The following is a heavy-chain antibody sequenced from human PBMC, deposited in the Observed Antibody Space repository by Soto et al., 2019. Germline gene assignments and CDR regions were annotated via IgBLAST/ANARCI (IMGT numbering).Heavy chain of an antibody. Sequence: GGSLRLSCAASKFTFSIYAMSWVRQAPGKGLEWVSGISGSGGSTYYADSVKGRFTISRDNSKNTLYLQMNSLRAEDTAVYYCARERGPRGSPIKDYYYGMDVWGQGTTVTVSS. J-gene: IGHJ6*02. D-gene: IGHD5-12*01. CDR1: KFTFSIYA. CDR3: ARERGPRGSPIKDYYYGMDV. CDR2: ISGSGGST. V-gene: IGHV3-23*01.